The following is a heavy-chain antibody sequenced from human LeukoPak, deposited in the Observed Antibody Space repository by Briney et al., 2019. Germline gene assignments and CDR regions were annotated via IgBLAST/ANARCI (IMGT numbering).Heavy chain of an antibody. CDR2: IYYTGST. Sequence: SETLSLTCIVSGGSISSSGYYWGWIRQPPEKGLEWIGSIYYTGSTYYNPSLKSRVTISVDTSKNQFSLKLSSVTAVDTAVYYCARGPVGGATYYDGDAFDIWGQGTMVTVSS. J-gene: IGHJ3*02. CDR1: GGSISSSGYY. V-gene: IGHV4-39*07. D-gene: IGHD1-26*01. CDR3: ARGPVGGATYYDGDAFDI.